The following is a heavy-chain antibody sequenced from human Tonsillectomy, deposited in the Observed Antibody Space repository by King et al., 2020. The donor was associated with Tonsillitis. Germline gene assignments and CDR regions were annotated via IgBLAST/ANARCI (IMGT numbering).Heavy chain of an antibody. CDR1: GFTFSTYG. CDR2: ISYDGSNK. Sequence: VQLVQSGGGVVQPGRSLRLSCAASGFTFSTYGMHWVRQAPGKGLEWVAVISYDGSNKYYADSVKGRFTISRDNSKNTLYLQMNSLRAEDTAVYYCATPSVRWSTSCLFHYWGQGTLVTVSS. CDR3: ATPSVRWSTSCLFHY. V-gene: IGHV3-30*03. J-gene: IGHJ4*02. D-gene: IGHD2-2*01.